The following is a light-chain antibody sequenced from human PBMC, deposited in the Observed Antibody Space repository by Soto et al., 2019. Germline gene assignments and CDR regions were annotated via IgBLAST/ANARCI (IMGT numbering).Light chain of an antibody. V-gene: IGKV1-39*01. J-gene: IGKJ1*01. Sequence: DIQMTQSPSSLSASVGDRVTITCRASQSISSYLNWYQQKPGKAPKLLIYAASSLQSGVPSRFSGSGSGTDFTLIISSLQPEDFATYYCQQSCSTPPTFGQGTKVEIK. CDR2: AAS. CDR3: QQSCSTPPT. CDR1: QSISSY.